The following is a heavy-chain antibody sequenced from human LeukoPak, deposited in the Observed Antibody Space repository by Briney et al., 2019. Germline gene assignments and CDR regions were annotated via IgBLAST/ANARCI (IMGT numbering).Heavy chain of an antibody. J-gene: IGHJ4*01. Sequence: GGSLRLSCAASGFTFSSYWMSWVRQAPGKGLEWVANIKQDGSEKYYVDSVRGRFTISRDNAKNSLYLQMNSLRAEDTAVYYCARDGDGRSTSPFDYWGQGTLVTVSS. D-gene: IGHD2-2*01. CDR2: IKQDGSEK. CDR1: GFTFSSYW. V-gene: IGHV3-7*01. CDR3: ARDGDGRSTSPFDY.